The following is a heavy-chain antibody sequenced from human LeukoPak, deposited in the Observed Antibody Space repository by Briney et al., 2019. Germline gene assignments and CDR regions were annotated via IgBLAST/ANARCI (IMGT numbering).Heavy chain of an antibody. D-gene: IGHD2-15*01. Sequence: PSETLSLTCSVSGGSISSSSYFWGWIRQPPGKGLEWIASVHHSGSTYYNPSLKSRLTISVDTSKNQFSLKMSSVTAADTAVYYCARATIFYCSGGSCVIDAFDIWGQGTMVTVSS. CDR1: GGSISSSSYF. J-gene: IGHJ3*02. CDR2: VHHSGST. CDR3: ARATIFYCSGGSCVIDAFDI. V-gene: IGHV4-39*01.